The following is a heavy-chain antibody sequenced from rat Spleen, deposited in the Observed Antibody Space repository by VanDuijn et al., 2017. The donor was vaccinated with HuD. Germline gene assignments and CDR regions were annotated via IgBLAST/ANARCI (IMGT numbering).Heavy chain of an antibody. J-gene: IGHJ2*01. CDR1: GFTFTNFP. D-gene: IGHD1-11*01. CDR2: ITAGGGGT. Sequence: EVQLVESGGGLVQPGRSLHLSCAASGFTFTNFPMAWVRQAPKKGLEWVASITAGGGGTYYTDSVKDRFTISRNNAKNTLYLQMNSLRSEDTATYYCAKDLDYGPDYWGQGVMVTVSS. V-gene: IGHV5-46*01. CDR3: AKDLDYGPDY.